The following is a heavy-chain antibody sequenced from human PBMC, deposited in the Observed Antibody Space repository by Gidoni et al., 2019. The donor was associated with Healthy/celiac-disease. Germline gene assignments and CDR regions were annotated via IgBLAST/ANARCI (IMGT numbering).Heavy chain of an antibody. V-gene: IGHV4-39*01. D-gene: IGHD3-22*01. CDR3: ARHFWRYYYDSSGYRGAFDY. CDR2: IYYSGST. J-gene: IGHJ4*02. Sequence: QLQLQESGPGLVKPSETLSLTCTVSGGSISSSSYYWGWIRQPPGKGLEWIGSIYYSGSTYYNPSLKSRVTISVDTSKNQFSLKLSSVTAADTAVYYCARHFWRYYYDSSGYRGAFDYWGQGTLVTVSS. CDR1: GGSISSSSYY.